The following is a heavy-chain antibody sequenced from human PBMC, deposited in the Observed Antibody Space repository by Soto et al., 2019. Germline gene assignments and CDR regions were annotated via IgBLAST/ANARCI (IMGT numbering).Heavy chain of an antibody. J-gene: IGHJ4*02. Sequence: QLVESGGGLVQPGGALRLSCASSGFTFSNYWMTLVRQAPGKGLEWVANVKQDETEKYYVASLKGRFTISRDNAKNSLYLQINSLSAEDTAVYYCARDRGWYRFDFWGQGTLVTVSS. V-gene: IGHV3-7*04. CDR2: VKQDETEK. CDR1: GFTFSNYW. CDR3: ARDRGWYRFDF. D-gene: IGHD6-19*01.